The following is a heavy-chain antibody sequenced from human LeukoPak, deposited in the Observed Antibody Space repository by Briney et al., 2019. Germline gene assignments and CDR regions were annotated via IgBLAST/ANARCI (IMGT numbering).Heavy chain of an antibody. Sequence: PSETLSLTCTVSGGSISSSSYYCGWIRQPPGKGLEWIGSIYHSGSTYYNPSLKSRVTLSVETSKNQFSLKLSSVTADTAVYYCAGSTYDNWFDPWGQGTLVTVSS. J-gene: IGHJ5*02. CDR2: IYHSGST. CDR1: GGSISSSSYY. V-gene: IGHV4-39*01. CDR3: AGSTYDNWFDP. D-gene: IGHD2-8*01.